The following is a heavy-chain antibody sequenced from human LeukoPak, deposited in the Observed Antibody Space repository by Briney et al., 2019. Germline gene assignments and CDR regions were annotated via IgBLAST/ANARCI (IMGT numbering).Heavy chain of an antibody. CDR1: GFTFTSYA. CDR3: AKDLSMAVTGSPFDY. V-gene: IGHV3-23*01. CDR2: ISGRGDTT. Sequence: GRSLRLSCAASGFTFTSYAMSWVRQAPGKGLEWVSAISGRGDTTLYADSVQGRFTVSRDNSKSTLFLQMNSLRAEDTAVYYCAKDLSMAVTGSPFDYWGQGTLVTVSS. J-gene: IGHJ4*02. D-gene: IGHD6-19*01.